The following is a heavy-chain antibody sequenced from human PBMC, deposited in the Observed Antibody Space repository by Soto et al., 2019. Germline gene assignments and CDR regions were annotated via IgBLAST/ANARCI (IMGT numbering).Heavy chain of an antibody. D-gene: IGHD3-9*01. CDR3: ARSYDILNVLNWLDP. V-gene: IGHV1-2*02. Sequence: GASVEVSCKASGYNFRDYYMHWVRQAPGQGLEWMGWINPNSGGTNLPQKFQARVAMTRDTSINTVYMELTRLRSDDTAVYYCARSYDILNVLNWLDPWGQGTQVTVSS. CDR1: GYNFRDYY. CDR2: INPNSGGT. J-gene: IGHJ5*02.